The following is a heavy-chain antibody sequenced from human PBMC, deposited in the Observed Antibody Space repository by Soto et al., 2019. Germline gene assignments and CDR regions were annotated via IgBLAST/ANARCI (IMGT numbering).Heavy chain of an antibody. Sequence: QVQLVESGGGVVQPGRSLRLSSAASGFTFSSYGMHWVRQAPGKGLEWVAVIWYDGSNKYYADSVKGRFTISRDNSKNTLHLQMNRLRAEGTAVYYCARDHCSSPSCYVYYYYYMDVWGKGTTVTVSS. CDR2: IWYDGSNK. CDR3: ARDHCSSPSCYVYYYYYMDV. CDR1: GFTFSSYG. D-gene: IGHD2-2*01. V-gene: IGHV3-33*01. J-gene: IGHJ6*03.